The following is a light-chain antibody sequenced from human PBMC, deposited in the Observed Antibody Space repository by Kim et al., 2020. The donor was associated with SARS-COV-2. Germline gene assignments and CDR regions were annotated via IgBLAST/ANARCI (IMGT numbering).Light chain of an antibody. J-gene: IGLJ1*01. CDR1: NNDIGAYNY. Sequence: GQSIIISCAGTNNDIGAYNYVSWYQQHPGRAPKLIIYDVTYRPSGVSDRFSGSKSGNTASLTISGLQYDDETDYYCSSYSSSATVVFGTGTKVTVL. V-gene: IGLV2-14*04. CDR3: SSYSSSATVV. CDR2: DVT.